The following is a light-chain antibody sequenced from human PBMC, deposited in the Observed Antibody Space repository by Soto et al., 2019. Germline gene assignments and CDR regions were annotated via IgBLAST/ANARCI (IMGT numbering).Light chain of an antibody. CDR3: SSYSGTNYHYG. CDR1: SSDVGGYNY. J-gene: IGLJ1*01. V-gene: IGLV2-8*01. Sequence: QSVLTQPPSASGSFGQSVTISCTGTSSDVGGYNYVSWYQQHPGKAPKLMIYEVSERPSGVPDRFSGSKSGNTASLTVSGLQADDEADYCSSYSGTNYHYGFGTGTKVTVL. CDR2: EVS.